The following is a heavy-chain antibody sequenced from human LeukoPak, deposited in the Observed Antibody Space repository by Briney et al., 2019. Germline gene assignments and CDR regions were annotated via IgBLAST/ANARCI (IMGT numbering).Heavy chain of an antibody. Sequence: PSETLSLTCTVSGGSISSYYWSWLRQPPGKGLEWIGYIYYTGSTNYNPSLKSRLTISVDTSKSQFSLKLSSVTAADTAMYYCARTPDYSDNSAYFDWWGQGTLVTVSS. V-gene: IGHV4-59*12. CDR3: ARTPDYSDNSAYFDW. D-gene: IGHD4-23*01. J-gene: IGHJ4*02. CDR2: IYYTGST. CDR1: GGSISSYY.